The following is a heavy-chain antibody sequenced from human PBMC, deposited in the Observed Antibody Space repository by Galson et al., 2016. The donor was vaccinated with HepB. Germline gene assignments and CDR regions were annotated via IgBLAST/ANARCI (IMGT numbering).Heavy chain of an antibody. V-gene: IGHV3-21*04. CDR3: ARYGDEAGWNFHQ. D-gene: IGHD6-19*01. CDR1: GFTFSSYS. CDR2: ISSGSSYI. Sequence: SLRLSCAASGFTFSSYSMNWVRQAPGKGLEWVSSISSGSSYIFYADSVKGRFTISRDNAKNSLYLQMNSLRSEDTAVYYCARYGDEAGWNFHQWGQGTLVTVSS. J-gene: IGHJ1*01.